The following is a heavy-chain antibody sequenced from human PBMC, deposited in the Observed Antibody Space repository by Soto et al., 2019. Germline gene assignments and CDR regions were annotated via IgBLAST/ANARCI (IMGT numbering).Heavy chain of an antibody. D-gene: IGHD4-17*01. CDR1: GFTFRSYA. CDR3: AKDQVENHDYGENLDY. V-gene: IGHV3-23*01. CDR2: ISGGGGST. J-gene: IGHJ4*02. Sequence: GGSLRLSCAASGFTFRSYAMSWVRQAPGKGLEWVSGISGGGGSTYYADSVKGRFTISRDNSKNTLYLQMNSLRAEDTAVYYCAKDQVENHDYGENLDYWGQGTLVTVSS.